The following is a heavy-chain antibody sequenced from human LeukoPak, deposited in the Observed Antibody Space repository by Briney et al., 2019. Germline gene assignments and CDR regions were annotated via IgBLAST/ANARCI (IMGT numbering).Heavy chain of an antibody. V-gene: IGHV1-2*02. Sequence: ASVKVSCKASGYTFTGYYMHWVRQAPGQGPEWMGWINPNSGATNHAQKFQGRVTMTRDTSISTAYMDLSRLRSDDTAVYYCAREGDVVADVNWFDPWGQGTLVTVSS. J-gene: IGHJ5*02. CDR3: AREGDVVADVNWFDP. CDR1: GYTFTGYY. CDR2: INPNSGAT. D-gene: IGHD2-2*01.